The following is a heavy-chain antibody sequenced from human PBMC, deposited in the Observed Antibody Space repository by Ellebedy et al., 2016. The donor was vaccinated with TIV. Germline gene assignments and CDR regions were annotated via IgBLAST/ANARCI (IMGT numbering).Heavy chain of an antibody. CDR2: ISFDGRAV. J-gene: IGHJ3*01. V-gene: IGHV3-30*04. Sequence: GGSLRLSXAASGFTFSSSTMHWVRQAPGWGLDWVAGISFDGRAVHYADSVKGRFTISRDISKNTLSLQMNSLRGEDSAIYYCARGPYSSGHCDAFDVWGRGTAVTVSS. CDR3: ARGPYSSGHCDAFDV. D-gene: IGHD6-19*01. CDR1: GFTFSSST.